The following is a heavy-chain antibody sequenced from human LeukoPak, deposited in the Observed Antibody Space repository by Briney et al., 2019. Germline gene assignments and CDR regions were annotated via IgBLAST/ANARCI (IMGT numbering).Heavy chain of an antibody. V-gene: IGHV1-69*13. D-gene: IGHD3-22*01. Sequence: EASVKVSCKASGGTFSSYAISWVRQAPGQGLEWMGGIIPIFGTANYAQKFQGRVTITADESTSTAYMELSSLRSEDTAVYYCASPYDSSGYYRSWVDYWGQGTLVTVSS. CDR2: IIPIFGTA. CDR3: ASPYDSSGYYRSWVDY. J-gene: IGHJ4*02. CDR1: GGTFSSYA.